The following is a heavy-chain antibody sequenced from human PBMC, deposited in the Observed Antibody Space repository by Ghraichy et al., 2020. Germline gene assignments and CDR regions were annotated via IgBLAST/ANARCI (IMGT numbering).Heavy chain of an antibody. D-gene: IGHD3-10*01. CDR2: INPNSGGT. Sequence: ASVKVSCKTAGDTVTAYYMRFLLQSPVQRLEWMGWINPNSGGTNYAQKFQGRVTMTRDTSISTAYMELSRLRSDDTAVYYCARGPLWFGELFNDYWGQGTLITASS. J-gene: IGHJ4*02. CDR1: GDTVTAYY. CDR3: ARGPLWFGELFNDY. V-gene: IGHV1-2*02.